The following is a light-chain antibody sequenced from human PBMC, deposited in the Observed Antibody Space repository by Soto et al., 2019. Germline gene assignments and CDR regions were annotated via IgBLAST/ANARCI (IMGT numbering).Light chain of an antibody. J-gene: IGKJ1*01. CDR3: QQYNQWPRT. V-gene: IGKV3-15*01. CDR1: QSVSSN. Sequence: EIVMTQSPATLSVSPGERATLSCRASQSVSSNLAWYQQKPGQAPRLLIYGASTRATGIPARFSGSGSGTEFTLTISSPQSEDSAVYYCQQYNQWPRTFGQGTKVDIK. CDR2: GAS.